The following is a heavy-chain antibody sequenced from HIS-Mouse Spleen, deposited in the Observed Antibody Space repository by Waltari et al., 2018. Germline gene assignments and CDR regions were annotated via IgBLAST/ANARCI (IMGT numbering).Heavy chain of an antibody. J-gene: IGHJ4*02. CDR2: ISYDGSNK. CDR1: GFTLRTYA. Sequence: QVQLVESGGGVVQPGRSLRLSCSASGFTLRTYAMHWVRQAPGKGLEWVAVISYDGSNKYYADSVKGRFTISRDNSKNTLYLQMNSLRAEDTAVYYCARDHRNNWAIRDWGQGTLVTVSS. CDR3: ARDHRNNWAIRD. D-gene: IGHD1-20*01. V-gene: IGHV3-30-3*01.